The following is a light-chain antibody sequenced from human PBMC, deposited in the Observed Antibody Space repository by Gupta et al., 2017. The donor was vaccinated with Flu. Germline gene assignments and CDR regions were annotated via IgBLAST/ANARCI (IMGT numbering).Light chain of an antibody. CDR2: EVN. V-gene: IGLV2-23*02. Sequence: SITIPCTGTSSDVGSYNRVSWYQQHPGTAPKLMISEVNKRPSGVSNRFSGSKSGNTASLTISGLQAEDEAYYYCCSYAGSSTFVFGGGTKLTVL. J-gene: IGLJ2*01. CDR1: SSDVGSYNR. CDR3: CSYAGSSTFV.